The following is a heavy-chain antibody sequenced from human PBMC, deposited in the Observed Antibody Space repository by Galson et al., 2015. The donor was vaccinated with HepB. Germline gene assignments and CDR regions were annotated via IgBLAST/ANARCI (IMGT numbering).Heavy chain of an antibody. CDR1: GFTFSSYG. CDR3: AKGRLLCDY. J-gene: IGHJ4*02. CDR2: ISYDGSNK. Sequence: SLRLSCAASGFTFSSYGMHWVRQAPGKGLEWVAVISYDGSNKYYADSVKGRFTISRDNSKNTLYLQMNSLRAEDTAVYYCAKGRLLCDYWGQGTLVTVPS. D-gene: IGHD2-2*01. V-gene: IGHV3-30*18.